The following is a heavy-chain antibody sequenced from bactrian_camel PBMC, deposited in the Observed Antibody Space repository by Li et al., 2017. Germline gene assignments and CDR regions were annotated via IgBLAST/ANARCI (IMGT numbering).Heavy chain of an antibody. Sequence: QLVESGGGSVQAGGPLRLSCVASGYTYRRHCMGWFRQAPGKEREGVAVLWIGGAQTTYADSVKGRFIITRDKARDLVYLQMNGLQPEDTGVYYCAAEDYCGGSWFRPRQTDFGYWGQGTQVTVS. D-gene: IGHD6*01. V-gene: IGHV3S40*01. CDR3: AAEDYCGGSWFRPRQTDFGY. CDR1: GYTYRRHC. CDR2: LWIGGAQT. J-gene: IGHJ6*01.